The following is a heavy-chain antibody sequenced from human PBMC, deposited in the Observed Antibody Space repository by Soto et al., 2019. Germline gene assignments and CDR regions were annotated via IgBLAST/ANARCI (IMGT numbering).Heavy chain of an antibody. CDR3: ARGVETPEAWFDP. V-gene: IGHV4-38-2*01. Sequence: SSETLSLTCAVSGYSISSGYYWGWIRQPPGKGLEWIGSIYHSGSTYYNPSLKSRVTISVDTSKNQFSLKLSSVTAADTAVYYCARGVETPEAWFDPWGQGTLVTVSS. J-gene: IGHJ5*02. CDR2: IYHSGST. CDR1: GYSISSGYY.